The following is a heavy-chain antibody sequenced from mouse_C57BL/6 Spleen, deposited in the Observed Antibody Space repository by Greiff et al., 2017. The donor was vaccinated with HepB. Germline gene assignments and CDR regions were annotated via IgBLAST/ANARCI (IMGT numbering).Heavy chain of an antibody. CDR2: IYPRSGNT. CDR3: ARSILITTVVPFDY. Sequence: QVQLKESGAELARPGASVKLSCKASGYTFTSYGISWVKQRTGQGLEWIGEIYPRSGNTYYNEKFKGKATLTADKSSSTAYMELRSLTSEDSAVYFCARSILITTVVPFDYWGQGTTLTVSS. D-gene: IGHD1-1*01. CDR1: GYTFTSYG. J-gene: IGHJ2*01. V-gene: IGHV1-81*01.